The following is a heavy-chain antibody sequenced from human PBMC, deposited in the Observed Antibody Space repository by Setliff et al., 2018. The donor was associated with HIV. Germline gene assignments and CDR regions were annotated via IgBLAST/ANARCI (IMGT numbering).Heavy chain of an antibody. V-gene: IGHV3-23*01. Sequence: PGGSLRLSCEASGFSVTDTYMGWVRQAPGKGLEWVSAISGSGGSTFYADSMKGRFTVSRDNSKNTVYLQMNSLRAEDTAVYYCAKEGVAGSTRFDYWGQGALVTVSS. D-gene: IGHD1-26*01. CDR1: GFSVTDTY. CDR2: ISGSGGST. J-gene: IGHJ4*02. CDR3: AKEGVAGSTRFDY.